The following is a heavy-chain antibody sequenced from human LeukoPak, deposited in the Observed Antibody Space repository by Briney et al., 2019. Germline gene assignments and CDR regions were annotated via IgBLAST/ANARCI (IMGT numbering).Heavy chain of an antibody. CDR3: ARDDYLYPSIYGMDV. J-gene: IGHJ6*02. Sequence: GGSLRLSCAASGFTFSSYWMSWVRQAPGKGLEWVANIKQDGSEKYYVDSVKGRFTISRDNAKNSLYLQMNSLRAEDTAVYYCARDDYLYPSIYGMDVWGQGTTVTVS. CDR2: IKQDGSEK. CDR1: GFTFSSYW. D-gene: IGHD2/OR15-2a*01. V-gene: IGHV3-7*01.